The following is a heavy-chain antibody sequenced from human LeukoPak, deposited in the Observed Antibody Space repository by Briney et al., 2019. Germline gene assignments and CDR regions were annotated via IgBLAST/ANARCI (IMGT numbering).Heavy chain of an antibody. J-gene: IGHJ4*02. CDR3: ARWRVIAAAGIDY. D-gene: IGHD6-13*01. Sequence: SETLSLTCAVYGGSFSGYYWSWIRQPPGKGLEWIGEINHSGSTNYNPSLKSRVTIPVDTSKNQFSLKLSSVTAADTAVYYCARWRVIAAAGIDYWGQGTLVTVSS. CDR2: INHSGST. V-gene: IGHV4-34*01. CDR1: GGSFSGYY.